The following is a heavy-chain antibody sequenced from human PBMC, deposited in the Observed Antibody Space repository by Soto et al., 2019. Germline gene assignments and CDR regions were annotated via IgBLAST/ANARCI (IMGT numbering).Heavy chain of an antibody. CDR1: Y. Sequence: YLSWVRQTPGKGLEWVSLTYSGGVTVYADSVQGRFTVSRYNYRNTLYLQMNSLRAEDTVVYFCARDFGSDATGYYGMDVWGQGTTVTVSS. CDR3: ARDFGSDATGYYGMDV. CDR2: TYSGGVT. V-gene: IGHV3-66*01. D-gene: IGHD3-10*01. J-gene: IGHJ6*02.